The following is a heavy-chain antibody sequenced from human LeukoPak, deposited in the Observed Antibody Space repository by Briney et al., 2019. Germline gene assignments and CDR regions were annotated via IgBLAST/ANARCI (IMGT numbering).Heavy chain of an antibody. CDR1: GFTFSSYA. J-gene: IGHJ4*02. V-gene: IGHV4-34*08. Sequence: PGGSLRLSCAASGFTFSSYAMSWVRQPPGKGLEWIGEINHSGSTNYNPSLKSRVTISVDTSKNQFSLKLSSVTAADTAVYYCAQYVMGRRGRSGFDYWGQGTLVTVSS. CDR2: INHSGST. CDR3: AQYVMGRRGRSGFDY. D-gene: IGHD1-26*01.